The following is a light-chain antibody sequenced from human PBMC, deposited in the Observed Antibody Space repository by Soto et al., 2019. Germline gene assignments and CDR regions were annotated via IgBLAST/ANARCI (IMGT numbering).Light chain of an antibody. Sequence: IVMTQSPATLSVSPGERATLSCRASQSIDSNLAWYQQKPGQAPRLLIYDASTGATDIPARFSGSGSGTEFTLTISSLQYEDSAVYYCQQYKSWFTFGQGTKLEIK. CDR2: DAS. J-gene: IGKJ2*01. CDR3: QQYKSWFT. V-gene: IGKV3-15*01. CDR1: QSIDSN.